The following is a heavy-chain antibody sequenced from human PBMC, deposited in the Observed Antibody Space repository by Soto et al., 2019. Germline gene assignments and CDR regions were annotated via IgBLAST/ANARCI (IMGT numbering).Heavy chain of an antibody. V-gene: IGHV1-3*01. CDR1: GYAFAAFA. D-gene: IGHD6-19*01. CDR3: ARAPLYCSGSFCAASYNRFDP. CDR2: ISGGEGGT. Sequence: QVHLVQSGAEVKKPGASVKVSCKASGYAFAAFALHWVRQAPGQRPAWMGCISGGEGGTKYAQKFHGRVTFASDPSTNTAYMELRGLTSADTAVYFCARAPLYCSGSFCAASYNRFDPWGQGTLITVSS. J-gene: IGHJ5*02.